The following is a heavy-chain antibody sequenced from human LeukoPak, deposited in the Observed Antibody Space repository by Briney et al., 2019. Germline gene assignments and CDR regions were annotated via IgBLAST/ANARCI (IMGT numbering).Heavy chain of an antibody. CDR3: ARVGYCSGGSCYLSFDY. Sequence: GGSLRLSCAASGFTFSRHGIHWVRQAPGKGLEWVSAISGSGGTTYYADSVKGRFTISRDNSKNTLYLHMSSLRAEDTAVYYCARVGYCSGGSCYLSFDYWGQGTLVTVSS. V-gene: IGHV3-23*01. J-gene: IGHJ4*02. CDR1: GFTFSRHG. CDR2: ISGSGGTT. D-gene: IGHD2-15*01.